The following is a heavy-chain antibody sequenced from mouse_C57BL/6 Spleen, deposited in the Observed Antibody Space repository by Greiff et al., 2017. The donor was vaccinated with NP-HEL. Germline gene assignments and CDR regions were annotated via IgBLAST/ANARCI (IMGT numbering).Heavy chain of an antibody. CDR2: IDPEDGET. CDR3: ARSITTVVGAY. V-gene: IGHV14-2*01. D-gene: IGHD1-1*01. J-gene: IGHJ3*01. Sequence: EVQLQQSGAELVKSGASVKLSCTASGFNIKDYYMHWVKQRTEQGLEWIGRIDPEDGETKYAPKFQGKATITADTSSNTAYLQLSSLTSEDTAVYYCARSITTVVGAYWGQGTLVTVSA. CDR1: GFNIKDYY.